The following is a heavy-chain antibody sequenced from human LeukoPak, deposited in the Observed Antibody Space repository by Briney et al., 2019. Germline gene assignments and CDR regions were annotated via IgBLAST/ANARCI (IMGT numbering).Heavy chain of an antibody. J-gene: IGHJ1*01. V-gene: IGHV3-49*03. CDR3: TNGVSQH. CDR1: GFTFCDDA. D-gene: IGHD2-21*01. Sequence: PGGSLRLSCTASGFTFCDDAMSWFRQAPGKGLEWVGFIRSKAYGGTTEYAASVKGRFTISRDDSKSIAYLQMNSLKTEDTAVYYCTNGVSQHWGQGTLVTVSS. CDR2: IRSKAYGGTT.